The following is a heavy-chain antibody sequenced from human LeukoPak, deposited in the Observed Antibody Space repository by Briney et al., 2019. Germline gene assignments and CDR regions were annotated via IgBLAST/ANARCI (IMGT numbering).Heavy chain of an antibody. J-gene: IGHJ4*02. V-gene: IGHV3-72*01. CDR3: ARRYCIGGNCRYSDY. CDR1: GFTFSDHY. D-gene: IGHD2-15*01. CDR2: TTNKAHSYTT. Sequence: PGGSLRLSCAASGFTFSDHYMDWVRHAPGKGLEGVGRTTNKAHSYTTEYAASVKGRFTISRDDSKNSLYLQMNSLKTEDTAVYYCARRYCIGGNCRYSDYWGQGTLVTVSS.